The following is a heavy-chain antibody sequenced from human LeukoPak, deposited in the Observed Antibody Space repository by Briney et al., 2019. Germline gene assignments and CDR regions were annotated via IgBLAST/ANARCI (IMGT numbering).Heavy chain of an antibody. J-gene: IGHJ6*03. V-gene: IGHV1-8*01. Sequence: ASVKVSCKASGYSFTNFDINWVRQATGQGLEWRGWMTPNSGNKGYAQKFQGRVTMTMNTSITTAYMELSSLRSEDTAVYYCARGPQWRGDYYYMDVWGRGTTVTVSS. CDR2: MTPNSGNK. D-gene: IGHD6-19*01. CDR3: ARGPQWRGDYYYMDV. CDR1: GYSFTNFD.